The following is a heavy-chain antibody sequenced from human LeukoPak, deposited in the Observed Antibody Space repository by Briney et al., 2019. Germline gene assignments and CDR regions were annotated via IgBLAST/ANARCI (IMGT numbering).Heavy chain of an antibody. J-gene: IGHJ3*02. CDR2: IWYDGSNK. D-gene: IGHD3-22*01. CDR3: AREKYYDSSGYYFPAAFDI. CDR1: GFTFSSYG. Sequence: PGGSLRLSCAASGFTFSSYGMPWVRQAPGKGLEWVAVIWYDGSNKYYADSVKGRFTISRDNSKNTLYLQMNSLRAEDTAVYYCAREKYYDSSGYYFPAAFDIWGQGTMVTVSS. V-gene: IGHV3-33*01.